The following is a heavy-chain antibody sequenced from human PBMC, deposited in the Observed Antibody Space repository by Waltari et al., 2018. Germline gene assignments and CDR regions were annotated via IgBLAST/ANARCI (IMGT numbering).Heavy chain of an antibody. D-gene: IGHD6-6*01. CDR3: ARGEQLVAFDY. J-gene: IGHJ4*02. CDR1: GFTFSSYS. Sequence: EVQLVESGGGLVQPGGSLRLSCAASGFTFSSYSMNWVRQAPGKGLEWVSYISISSSTIYYADSVKGRFTISRDNAKNSLYLQMNSLRAEDTAVYYCARGEQLVAFDYWGQGTLVTVSS. CDR2: ISISSSTI. V-gene: IGHV3-48*01.